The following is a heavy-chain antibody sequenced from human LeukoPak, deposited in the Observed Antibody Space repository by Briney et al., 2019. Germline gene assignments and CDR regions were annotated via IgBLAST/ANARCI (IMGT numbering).Heavy chain of an antibody. V-gene: IGHV3-30*04. CDR1: GFTFSSYA. J-gene: IGHJ6*02. D-gene: IGHD1-26*01. CDR2: ISYDGSNK. CDR3: ARVPIDSGSFLKDV. Sequence: GRSLRLSCAASGFTFSSYAMHWVGRAPGKGLGWVAVISYDGSNKYYADSVKGRFTTSRDNSKNTLYLQINSLRAEDTAVYYCARVPIDSGSFLKDVWGQGTTVTVSS.